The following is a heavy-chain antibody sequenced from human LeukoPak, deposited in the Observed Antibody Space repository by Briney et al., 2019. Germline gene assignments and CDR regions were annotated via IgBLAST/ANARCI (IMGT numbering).Heavy chain of an antibody. D-gene: IGHD6-13*01. CDR2: IYYSGST. V-gene: IGHV4-39*07. Sequence: SETLSLTCTVSGGSVRSSSYYWGWIRQPPGKGLEWIGSIYYSGSTYYNPSLKIPVTISVDTSKNQFSLKLSSVTAADTAVYYCARSRAGQQPHIDYWGQGTLVTVSS. CDR3: ARSRAGQQPHIDY. CDR1: GGSVRSSSYY. J-gene: IGHJ4*02.